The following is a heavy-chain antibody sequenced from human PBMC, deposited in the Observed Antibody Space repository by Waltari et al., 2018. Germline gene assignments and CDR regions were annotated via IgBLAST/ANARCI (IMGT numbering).Heavy chain of an antibody. CDR2: IIPIFGTA. CDR3: ARDRYCTGGVCYTGGMDV. Sequence: QVQLVQSGAEVKKPGSSVKVSCKASGGTFRSYAISWVRQAPGQGLEWMGRIIPIFGTANYAQKFQGRVTITADKSTSTAYMELSSLRSEDTAVYYCARDRYCTGGVCYTGGMDVWGQGTTVTVSS. CDR1: GGTFRSYA. V-gene: IGHV1-69*08. D-gene: IGHD2-8*02. J-gene: IGHJ6*02.